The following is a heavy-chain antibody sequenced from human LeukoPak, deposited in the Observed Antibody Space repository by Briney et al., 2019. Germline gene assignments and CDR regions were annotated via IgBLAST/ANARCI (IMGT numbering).Heavy chain of an antibody. CDR3: ARRGTGHGMDV. CDR1: GVTFNNYW. J-gene: IGHJ6*02. CDR2: INNDGSSA. Sequence: EGSLRLSCAASGVTFNNYWIHWVRQVPGKGLVWVSRINNDGSSASYVDSVKGRFTVSRDNAKNTLFLQMNSLRAEDTAVYYCARRGTGHGMDVWGQGTTVIVSS. V-gene: IGHV3-74*01. D-gene: IGHD1-1*01.